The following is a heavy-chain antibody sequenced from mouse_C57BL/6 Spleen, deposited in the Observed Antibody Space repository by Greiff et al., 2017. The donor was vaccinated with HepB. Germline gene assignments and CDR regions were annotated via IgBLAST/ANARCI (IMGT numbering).Heavy chain of an antibody. D-gene: IGHD1-1*01. CDR3: ARSGHYYGSSYVQAWFAY. J-gene: IGHJ3*01. CDR1: GYTFTSYW. CDR2: IYPGSGST. Sequence: QVQLQQPGAELVKPGASVKMSCKASGYTFTSYWITWVKQRPGQGLEWIGDIYPGSGSTNYNEKFKSKATLTVYTSSSTAYMQLSSLTSEDSAVYYCARSGHYYGSSYVQAWFAYWGQGTLVTVSA. V-gene: IGHV1-55*01.